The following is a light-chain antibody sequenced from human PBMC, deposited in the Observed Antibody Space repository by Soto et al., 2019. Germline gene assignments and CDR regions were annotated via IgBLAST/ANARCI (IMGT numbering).Light chain of an antibody. V-gene: IGLV2-23*02. CDR1: SSDIGNYDF. J-gene: IGLJ2*01. CDR2: EVS. Sequence: QSVLTQPASVSGSPGQSITISCTGTSSDIGNYDFVSWYQQVPGTAPKAMIYEVSSRPSGVSNRFSGSKSGNTASLTISDLQIEDEADYHCCAYAGSYTLLFGGGTKVTVL. CDR3: CAYAGSYTLL.